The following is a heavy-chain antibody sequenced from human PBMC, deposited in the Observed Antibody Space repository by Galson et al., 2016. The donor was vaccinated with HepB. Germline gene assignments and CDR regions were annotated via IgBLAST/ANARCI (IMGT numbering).Heavy chain of an antibody. D-gene: IGHD5-12*01. CDR3: ARDALYSGSDDSLDYHGLDV. CDR2: IYYNGRT. CDR1: GGSTGSNRYY. V-gene: IGHV4-39*07. J-gene: IGHJ6*02. Sequence: SETLSLTCTVSGGSTGSNRYYWGWIRQPPGKGLEWIGTIYYNGRTHYNSSLKSRVTMSVDTSKTQFSLKLNSVTAADTAVYYCARDALYSGSDDSLDYHGLDVWGQGTTVTVS.